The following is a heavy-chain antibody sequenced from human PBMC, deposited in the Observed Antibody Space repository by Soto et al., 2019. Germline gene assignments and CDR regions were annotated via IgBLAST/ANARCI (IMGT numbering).Heavy chain of an antibody. CDR3: ARRYGGGFDY. Sequence: QVQLLESGPGLVKRSETLSLTCTVSGGSISSYYWSWIRQPPGKGLEWIGYIYSSGSTNYNPSLKSRVTISVDTSKNQFSLKLSSVTAADTAVYYCARRYGGGFDYWGQGTLVTVSS. V-gene: IGHV4-59*08. J-gene: IGHJ4*02. CDR2: IYSSGST. CDR1: GGSISSYY. D-gene: IGHD3-10*01.